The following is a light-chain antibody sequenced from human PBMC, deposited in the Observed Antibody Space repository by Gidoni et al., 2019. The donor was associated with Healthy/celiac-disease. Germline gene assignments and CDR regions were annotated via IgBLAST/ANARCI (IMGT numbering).Light chain of an antibody. Sequence: EIVLTQSPATLSLSPGERATLSCRASQSVSSYLACYQQKPGKAPRLLIYDASNRATGIPARFSGSGSGTDFTLTISSLEPEDFAVYYCQQRSNWPLTFGRGTKVEIK. CDR2: DAS. V-gene: IGKV3-11*01. CDR3: QQRSNWPLT. CDR1: QSVSSY. J-gene: IGKJ4*01.